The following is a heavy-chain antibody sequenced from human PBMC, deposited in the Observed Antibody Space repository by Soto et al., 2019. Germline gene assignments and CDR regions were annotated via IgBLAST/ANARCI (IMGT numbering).Heavy chain of an antibody. Sequence: GGSLRLSCAASGFTFSNYAMDWVRQAPGKGLESIASISGSGGRTYYADSVKGRFTISRDNSKNTLYLQMSSLRVDDTAVYYCARILSQVDYYWYGLDVWGQGTTVT. CDR3: ARILSQVDYYWYGLDV. D-gene: IGHD2-8*02. CDR2: ISGSGGRT. V-gene: IGHV3-23*01. J-gene: IGHJ6*02. CDR1: GFTFSNYA.